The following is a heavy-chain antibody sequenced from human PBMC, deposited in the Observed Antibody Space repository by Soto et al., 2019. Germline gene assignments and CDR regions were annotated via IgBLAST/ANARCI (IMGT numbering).Heavy chain of an antibody. Sequence: PSETLSLTCTVSGGSVSSGSYYWSWIRQPPGKGLEWIGYIYYSGSTNYNPSLKSRVTISVDTSKNQFSLKLSSVTAADTAVYYCARDKSDFWSGYYPYYYYYGMDVWGQGTTVTVSS. J-gene: IGHJ6*02. D-gene: IGHD3-3*01. CDR3: ARDKSDFWSGYYPYYYYYGMDV. CDR1: GGSVSSGSYY. CDR2: IYYSGST. V-gene: IGHV4-61*01.